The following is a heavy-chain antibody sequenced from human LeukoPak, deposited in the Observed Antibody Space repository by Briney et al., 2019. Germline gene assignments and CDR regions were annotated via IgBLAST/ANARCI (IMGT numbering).Heavy chain of an antibody. D-gene: IGHD1-1*01. CDR2: IKTKADGETT. J-gene: IGHJ4*02. Sequence: NPGGSLRLSCEASGFTFSNVWMNWVRQAPGKGLEWIGRIKTKADGETTEYIAPVKGRFTISRDDSKNTVYLQMNSLKTEETALYYCVTRVKSTGDYWGQGTLVTVSS. V-gene: IGHV3-15*01. CDR3: VTRVKSTGDY. CDR1: GFTFSNVW.